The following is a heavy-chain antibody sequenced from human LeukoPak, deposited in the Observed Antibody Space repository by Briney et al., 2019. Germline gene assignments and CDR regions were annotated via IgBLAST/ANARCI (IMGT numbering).Heavy chain of an antibody. Sequence: GESLKISCKGSGYSFTSYGIGWVRQMPGKGLEWMGIIYPGDSDTRYSPSFQGQVTISADKSISTAYLQWSSLKASDTAMYYCASIAVAGTSGFDYWGQGTLVTVSS. CDR1: GYSFTSYG. J-gene: IGHJ4*02. V-gene: IGHV5-51*01. D-gene: IGHD6-19*01. CDR2: IYPGDSDT. CDR3: ASIAVAGTSGFDY.